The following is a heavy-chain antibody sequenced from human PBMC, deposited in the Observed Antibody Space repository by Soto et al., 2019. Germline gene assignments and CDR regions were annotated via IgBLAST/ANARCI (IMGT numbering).Heavy chain of an antibody. D-gene: IGHD2-15*01. CDR3: AKDQGYCSGGSCYGGEYFDY. CDR2: ISYDGSNK. V-gene: IGHV3-30*18. J-gene: IGHJ4*02. CDR1: GFTFSSYG. Sequence: GGSLRLSCAASGFTFSSYGMHWVRQAPGKGLEWVAVISYDGSNKYYADSVKGRFTISRDNSKNTLYLQMNSLRAEDTAVYYCAKDQGYCSGGSCYGGEYFDYWGQGTLVTVSS.